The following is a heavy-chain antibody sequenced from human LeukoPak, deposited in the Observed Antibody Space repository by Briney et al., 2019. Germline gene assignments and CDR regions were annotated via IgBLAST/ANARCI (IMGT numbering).Heavy chain of an antibody. CDR1: GFTLGSHD. V-gene: IGHV3-13*01. Sequence: GGSLRLSCTASGFTLGSHDMHWVRQTTGEGLEWVAAIASGFQTFYAGSVKGRFTVSREDAKNSLYLQMNSLRAGDAAVYYCVREARGYHYTYFDYWGQGTLVTVSS. D-gene: IGHD5-18*01. CDR3: VREARGYHYTYFDY. J-gene: IGHJ4*02. CDR2: IASGFQT.